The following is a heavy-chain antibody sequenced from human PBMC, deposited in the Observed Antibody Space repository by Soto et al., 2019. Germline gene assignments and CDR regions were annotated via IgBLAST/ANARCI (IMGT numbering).Heavy chain of an antibody. CDR1: GYTFTSYG. J-gene: IGHJ6*02. CDR2: ISAYNGNT. CDR3: ARAYYYDSSGKSYYYYGMDV. D-gene: IGHD3-22*01. Sequence: ASVKVSCKASGYTFTSYGISWVRQAPGQGXEWMGWISAYNGNTNYAQKLQGRVTMTTDTSTSTAYMELRSLRSDDTAVYYCARAYYYDSSGKSYYYYGMDVWGQGTTVTVSS. V-gene: IGHV1-18*01.